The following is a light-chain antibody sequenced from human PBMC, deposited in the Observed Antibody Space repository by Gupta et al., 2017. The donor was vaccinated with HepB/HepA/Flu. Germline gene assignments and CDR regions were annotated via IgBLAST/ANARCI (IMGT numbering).Light chain of an antibody. CDR3: QQSYRSPLT. J-gene: IGKJ4*01. V-gene: IGKV1-39*01. Sequence: DIQLTQSPSSLSASVGDSVTITCRASQSISSYTNWYQQKPGKAPKLLIYAASSLQSGVAPRFSGSGSGTDFTLTISNLQPEDLATYYCQQSYRSPLTFGGGTKVEIK. CDR1: QSISSY. CDR2: AAS.